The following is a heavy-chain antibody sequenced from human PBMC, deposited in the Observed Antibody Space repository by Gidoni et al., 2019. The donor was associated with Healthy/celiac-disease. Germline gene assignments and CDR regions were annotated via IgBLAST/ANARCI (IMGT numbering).Heavy chain of an antibody. CDR3: ARAIAARWYFDY. V-gene: IGHV3-30-3*01. CDR1: GFTFSSYA. Sequence: QVQLVDSGGGVVQPGRSLSLSCAASGFTFSSYAMHWVRQAPGKGLEWVAVISYDGSNKYYADSVKGLFTISRYNSKNTLYLQMNSLRAEDTAVYYCARAIAARWYFDYWGQGTLVTVSS. CDR2: ISYDGSNK. J-gene: IGHJ4*02. D-gene: IGHD6-6*01.